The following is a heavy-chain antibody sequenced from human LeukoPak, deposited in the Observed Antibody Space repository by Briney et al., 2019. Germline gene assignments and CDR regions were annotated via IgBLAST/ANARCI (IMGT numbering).Heavy chain of an antibody. D-gene: IGHD1-26*01. V-gene: IGHV3-30*02. CDR2: IRYDGSNK. Sequence: GVSLRLSCAASGFTFSRYGMHWVRQAPGKGWEGVAFIRYDGSNKHYADSVKGRFTISRDNSKKALYLQMSSLRDENTAVYYCAKDPQKWESYFDYWGQGTLVTVSS. CDR1: GFTFSRYG. J-gene: IGHJ4*02. CDR3: AKDPQKWESYFDY.